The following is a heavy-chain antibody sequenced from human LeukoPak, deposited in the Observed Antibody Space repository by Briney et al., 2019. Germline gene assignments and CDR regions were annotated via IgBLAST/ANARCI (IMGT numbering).Heavy chain of an antibody. J-gene: IGHJ4*02. V-gene: IGHV3-7*05. D-gene: IGHD1-26*01. CDR2: IKPDGSEK. Sequence: GGSLRLSCAASGFTFSTYWMSWVRQAPGKGLQWVVNIKPDGSEKYYVNSVKGRFTISRDNAKNSVDLQMNSLRVEDTAVYYCARGQSWAFDFWGQGTLVTVSS. CDR3: ARGQSWAFDF. CDR1: GFTFSTYW.